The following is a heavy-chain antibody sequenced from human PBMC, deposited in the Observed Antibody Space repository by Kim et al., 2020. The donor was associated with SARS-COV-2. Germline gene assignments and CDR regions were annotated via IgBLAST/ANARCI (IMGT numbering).Heavy chain of an antibody. J-gene: IGHJ6*02. CDR3: ATVDTAMVQPEGPYYYYGMDV. CDR1: GGTFSSYA. V-gene: IGHV1-69*13. Sequence: SVKVSCKASGGTFSSYAISWVRQAPGQGLEWMGGIIPIFGTANYAQKFQGRVTITADESTSTAYMELSSLRSEDTAVYYCATVDTAMVQPEGPYYYYGMDVWGQGTTVTVSS. CDR2: IIPIFGTA. D-gene: IGHD5-18*01.